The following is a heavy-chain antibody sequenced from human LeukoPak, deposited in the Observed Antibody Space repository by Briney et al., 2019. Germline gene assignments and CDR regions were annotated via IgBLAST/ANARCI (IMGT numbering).Heavy chain of an antibody. D-gene: IGHD1-26*01. CDR2: IYPSGST. CDR1: GGSISSYY. V-gene: IGHV4-4*07. Sequence: SETLSLTCTVYGGSISSYYWTWIRQPAGKGLEWIGRIYPSGSTNYNPSLTSRVTMSVDTSKNQFSLKLSSVTAADTAVYYCARENSGSYREFDYWGQGTLVTVSS. CDR3: ARENSGSYREFDY. J-gene: IGHJ4*02.